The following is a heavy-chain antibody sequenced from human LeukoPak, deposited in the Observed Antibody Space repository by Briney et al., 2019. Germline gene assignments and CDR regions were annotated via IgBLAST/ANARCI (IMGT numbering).Heavy chain of an antibody. J-gene: IGHJ5*02. CDR1: GASVTSDGFY. V-gene: IGHV4-39*01. CDR3: ARHSGSGSLSRPFDP. Sequence: SETLSLTCTVSGASVTSDGFYWAWLRQPPGKGLEWIATVYYTGSTYYTPSLKSRVTISIDTSKNQFSLNLRSVVAPDTAVYYCARHSGSGSLSRPFDPWGQGTLVTVSA. CDR2: VYYTGST. D-gene: IGHD3-10*01.